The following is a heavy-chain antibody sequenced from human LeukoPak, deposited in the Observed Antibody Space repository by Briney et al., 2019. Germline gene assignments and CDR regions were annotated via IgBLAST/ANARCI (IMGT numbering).Heavy chain of an antibody. D-gene: IGHD1-26*01. V-gene: IGHV3-30*02. CDR3: AKDRGTYFFPDY. Sequence: GGSLRLSCAASGFTFSSYGMYWVRQAPGKGLEWMAYIRFDGTNKYYAESVKGRFTISRDNSKNTLYLQMNSLKPEDAAIYYCAKDRGTYFFPDYWGQGTLVTVSS. CDR2: IRFDGTNK. J-gene: IGHJ4*02. CDR1: GFTFSSYG.